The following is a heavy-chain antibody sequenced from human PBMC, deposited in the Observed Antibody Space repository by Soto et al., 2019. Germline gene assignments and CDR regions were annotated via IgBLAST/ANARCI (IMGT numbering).Heavy chain of an antibody. CDR1: GGTFSSYA. CDR2: IIPIFGTA. V-gene: IGHV1-69*01. CDR3: ARSQGGSSSLDIYYYYYYGMDV. Sequence: QVQLVQSGAEVKRPGSSVKVSCKAPGGTFSSYAISWVRQAPGQGLEWMGGIIPIFGTANYAQKFQGSVTITADESTSTGYMELSSLRSEDTAVYYCARSQGGSSSLDIYYYYYYGMDVWGQGTTVTVS. J-gene: IGHJ6*02. D-gene: IGHD2-15*01.